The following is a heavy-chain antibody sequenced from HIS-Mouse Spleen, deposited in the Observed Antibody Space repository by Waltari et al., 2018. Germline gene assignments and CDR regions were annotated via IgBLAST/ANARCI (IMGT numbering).Heavy chain of an antibody. V-gene: IGHV4-59*01. CDR3: ARASRDLLLPRYFDL. J-gene: IGHJ2*01. CDR1: GCSISSYY. CDR2: YYSGST. Sequence: QVQLQESGPGLVKPSETLSLTCTVSGCSISSYYWSWIRQPPGKGLEWSGYYSGSTNYNPSLKSRVTISVDTSKNQFSLKLSSVTAADTAVYYCARASRDLLLPRYFDLWGRGTLVTVSS.